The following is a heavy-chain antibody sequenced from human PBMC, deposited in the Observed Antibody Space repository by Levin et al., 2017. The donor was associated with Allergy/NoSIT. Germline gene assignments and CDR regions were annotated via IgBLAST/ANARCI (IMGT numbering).Heavy chain of an antibody. CDR3: AGEPNSPYYYHYGLDV. J-gene: IGHJ6*02. CDR2: IYYDGSA. V-gene: IGHV4-39*07. CDR1: GGSISDDSYY. D-gene: IGHD2/OR15-2a*01. Sequence: SETLSLTCTVSGGSISDDSYYWAWVRQPPGKGLEWVGSIYYDGSAYYNPPLKTRLTISVDTSKNQFSLRVNSVTAADTAVYYCAGEPNSPYYYHYGLDVWGPGTTVTVSS.